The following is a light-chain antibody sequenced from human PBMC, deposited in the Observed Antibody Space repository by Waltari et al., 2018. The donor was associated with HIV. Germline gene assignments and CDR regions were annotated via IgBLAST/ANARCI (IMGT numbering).Light chain of an antibody. CDR3: ATWDTSLGANWV. CDR1: NSNIGNNY. Sequence: QSVLTQPPSVSAAPGEKVTISCSGSNSNIGNNYVSWYQQLPGTAPKLLIYDDSKRPSGIPDRFSGSKSGTSATLGITGIQTGDEADYYCATWDTSLGANWVFGGGTKLTVL. J-gene: IGLJ3*02. V-gene: IGLV1-51*01. CDR2: DDS.